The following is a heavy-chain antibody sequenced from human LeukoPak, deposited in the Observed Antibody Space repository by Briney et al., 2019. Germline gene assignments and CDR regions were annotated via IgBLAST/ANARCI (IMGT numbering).Heavy chain of an antibody. Sequence: ASVTVSCKASGYTFTGYYMHWVRQAPGQGLEWMGWINPNSGGTNYAQKFQGRVTMTRDTSISTAYMELSRLRSDDTAVYYCARDHQEGDYYYMDVWGKGTTVTVSS. CDR1: GYTFTGYY. CDR2: INPNSGGT. CDR3: ARDHQEGDYYYMDV. V-gene: IGHV1-2*02. J-gene: IGHJ6*03.